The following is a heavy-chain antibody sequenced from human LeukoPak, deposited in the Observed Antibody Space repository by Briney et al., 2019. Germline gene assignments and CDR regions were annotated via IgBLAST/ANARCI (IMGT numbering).Heavy chain of an antibody. Sequence: SETLSLTCTVSGGFINSVSYYWVWIRQPPGKGLEWIGYIYYSGSSYYNPSLRSRVTISVDTSKNHFSLKLSSVTAADTAVYYCARNRDGYNSFDYWGQGILVTVSS. V-gene: IGHV4-31*03. J-gene: IGHJ4*02. CDR1: GGFINSVSYY. CDR2: IYYSGSS. CDR3: ARNRDGYNSFDY. D-gene: IGHD5-24*01.